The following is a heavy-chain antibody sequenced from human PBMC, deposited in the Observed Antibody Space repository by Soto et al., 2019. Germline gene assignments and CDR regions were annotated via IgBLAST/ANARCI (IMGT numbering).Heavy chain of an antibody. CDR1: GYTFSTSG. CDR2: IRPDNGKR. Sequence: GASVKVSCKTSGYTFSTSGISWVRQAPGQGLEWVGWIRPDNGKRKPAQRLQGRVTLTTDTSASTAYMELRSLTSDDTAMYYCARDTESNRYNDWGQGTLVTVSS. J-gene: IGHJ1*01. V-gene: IGHV1-18*01. D-gene: IGHD1-20*01. CDR3: ARDTESNRYND.